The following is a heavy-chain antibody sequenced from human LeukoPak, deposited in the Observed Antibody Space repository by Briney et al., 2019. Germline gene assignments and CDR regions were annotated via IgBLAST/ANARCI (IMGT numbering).Heavy chain of an antibody. CDR3: AKDVRXRYFXXXXXAFDI. Sequence: GGSLRLSCAASGFTFDDYAMHWVRQAPGKGLEWVSGISWTSGNIGYADSVKGRFTISRDNAKNSLYLQMNSLRAEDTALYYCAKDVRXRYFXXXXXAFDIW. V-gene: IGHV3-9*01. J-gene: IGHJ3*02. CDR1: GFTFDDYA. D-gene: IGHD3-9*01. CDR2: ISWTSGNI.